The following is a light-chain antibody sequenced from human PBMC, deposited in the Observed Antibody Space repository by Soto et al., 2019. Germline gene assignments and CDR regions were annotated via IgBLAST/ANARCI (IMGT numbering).Light chain of an antibody. Sequence: EIVLTQSPGTLSLSPGERSTLSCRASQSVSSSYLTWYQQKPGQAPRLLIYGASSRATGIPDRFSGSGSGTDFTLTISRLEPEDFAVHYCQQYGSSPITVGNGTRLEIK. CDR1: QSVSSSY. CDR3: QQYGSSPIT. CDR2: GAS. V-gene: IGKV3-20*01. J-gene: IGKJ5*01.